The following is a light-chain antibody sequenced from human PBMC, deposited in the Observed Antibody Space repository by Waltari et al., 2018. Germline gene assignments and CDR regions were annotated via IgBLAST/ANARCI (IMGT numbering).Light chain of an antibody. J-gene: IGKJ1*01. CDR3: QQYNDWWT. CDR1: QSVLTH. Sequence: EVVMTQYPATLSVSAGGRATLSCRASQSVLTHLAWYQQKPGQAPRLLIYEASTRATSIPARFIGSGSGTEFTLTISSLQSEDCAVYYCQQYNDWWTFGQGTKVQIK. V-gene: IGKV3-15*01. CDR2: EAS.